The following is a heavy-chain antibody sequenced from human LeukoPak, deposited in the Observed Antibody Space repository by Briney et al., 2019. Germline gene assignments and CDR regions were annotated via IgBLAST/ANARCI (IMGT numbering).Heavy chain of an antibody. CDR3: ARLDCVLEGCYNH. V-gene: IGHV4-59*08. CDR1: GDSVTSSY. Sequence: PSETLSLICSVSGDSVTSSYWNWIRQPPGKGLEWIGYVSADGTTNYSPSLRSRLIMSVDTAKNDISLILMSVTAADTAIYYCARLDCVLEGCYNHWGRGTLVTVAS. J-gene: IGHJ4*02. D-gene: IGHD2-15*01. CDR2: VSADGTT.